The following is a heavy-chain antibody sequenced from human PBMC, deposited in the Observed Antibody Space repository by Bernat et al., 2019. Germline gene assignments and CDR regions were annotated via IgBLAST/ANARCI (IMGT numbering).Heavy chain of an antibody. CDR1: GFTFSTYW. J-gene: IGHJ6*02. D-gene: IGHD1-26*01. CDR3: ARWEVGTALGHAMDV. Sequence: EVQLVESGGGLVQPGGSLRLSCAASGFTFSTYWMTWVRQAPGKGLEWLANIKGDGSETSYVRSLQGRFTISRDNAKNSLYLQMSSLRAEDTAVYYCARWEVGTALGHAMDVWGQGTTVTVSS. V-gene: IGHV3-7*03. CDR2: IKGDGSET.